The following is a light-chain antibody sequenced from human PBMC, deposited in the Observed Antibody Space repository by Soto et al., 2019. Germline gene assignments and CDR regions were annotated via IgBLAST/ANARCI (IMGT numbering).Light chain of an antibody. CDR1: SSNIGAGYD. CDR3: QSYDSGLGAYV. J-gene: IGLJ1*01. CDR2: GNS. Sequence: QSVLTQPPSVSGAPGQRVTISCTGSSSNIGAGYDVHWYQQLPGTAPKLLISGNSNRPSGVPDRFSGSKSGTSGSLAITGLRAEDEAGYYCQSYDSGLGAYVFGTGTKLTVL. V-gene: IGLV1-40*01.